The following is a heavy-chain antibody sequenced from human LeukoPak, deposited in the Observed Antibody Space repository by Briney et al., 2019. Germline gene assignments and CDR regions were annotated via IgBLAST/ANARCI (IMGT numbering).Heavy chain of an antibody. V-gene: IGHV3-11*06. Sequence: GGSLRLSCAASGFTFSGFYMTWIRQAPGKGLEWVSYISSSSSYTNYADSVKGRFTISRDNAKNSLYLQMNSLRAEDTAVYYCARRQADFDSWGQGTLVTVSS. CDR3: ARRQADFDS. J-gene: IGHJ4*02. CDR1: GFTFSGFY. CDR2: ISSSSSYT.